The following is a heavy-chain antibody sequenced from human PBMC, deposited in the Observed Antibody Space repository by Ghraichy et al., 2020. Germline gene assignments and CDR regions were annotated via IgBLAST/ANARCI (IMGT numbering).Heavy chain of an antibody. CDR3: ARDIKSSSWSYYYYAMDV. V-gene: IGHV3-30-3*01. Sequence: GGSLRLSCAASGFTFSTYSMHWVRQAPGKGLEWVAVISHDGNSQYYAASVKGRFTTSRDNSKNMLYLQMNSLRPEDTSVYYCARDIKSSSWSYYYYAMDVWGQGTTVIVSS. CDR1: GFTFSTYS. D-gene: IGHD6-13*01. J-gene: IGHJ6*02. CDR2: ISHDGNSQ.